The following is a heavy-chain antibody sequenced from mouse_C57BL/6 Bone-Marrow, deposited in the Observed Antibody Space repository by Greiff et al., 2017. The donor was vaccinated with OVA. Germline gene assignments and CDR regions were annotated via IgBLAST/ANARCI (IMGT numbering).Heavy chain of an antibody. CDR3: ARSVITTVEGFAY. J-gene: IGHJ3*01. D-gene: IGHD1-1*01. CDR2: IYPGSGST. CDR1: GYTFTSYW. V-gene: IGHV1-55*01. Sequence: QVQLQQPGAELVKPGASVKMSCKASGYTFTSYWITWVKQRPGQGLEWIGDIYPGSGSTNYNEKFKSKAKLTVDKSSSTAYMQLSSLTSEDSAVYYCARSVITTVEGFAYWGQGTLVTVSA.